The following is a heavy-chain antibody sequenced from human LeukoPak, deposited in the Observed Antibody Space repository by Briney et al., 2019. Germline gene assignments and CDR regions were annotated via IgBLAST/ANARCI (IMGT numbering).Heavy chain of an antibody. V-gene: IGHV3-7*01. J-gene: IGHJ4*02. Sequence: PGGSLRLSCAASRFTFSYYWMTWVRQAPGKGVEWVANIKQDASDKHYADSVKGRFTISRDNAKNSLYLQMNSLRVEDTAVYYCLGGVAAGYWGRGTLVTVSS. CDR1: RFTFSYYW. CDR2: IKQDASDK. D-gene: IGHD3-16*01. CDR3: LGGVAAGY.